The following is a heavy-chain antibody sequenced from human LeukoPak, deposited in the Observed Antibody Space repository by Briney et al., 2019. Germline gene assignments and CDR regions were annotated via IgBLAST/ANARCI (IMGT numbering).Heavy chain of an antibody. CDR3: ARGSRELYYFDY. D-gene: IGHD1-7*01. Sequence: SETLSLTCTVSGGAIRSYYWSWIRQPPGKGLEWIGYIYYSGSTKYTPSLKSRVTISVDASKTQFSLKLNSVTAADTAVYYCARGSRELYYFDYWGQGTLVTVSS. CDR1: GGAIRSYY. CDR2: IYYSGST. V-gene: IGHV4-59*01. J-gene: IGHJ4*02.